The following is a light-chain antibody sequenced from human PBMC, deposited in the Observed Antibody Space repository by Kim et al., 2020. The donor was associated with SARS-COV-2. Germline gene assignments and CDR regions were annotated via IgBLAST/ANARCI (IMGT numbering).Light chain of an antibody. CDR1: QGVNSD. CDR3: QQYNNWPRT. Sequence: EIVMTQSPVTLSVSPGERATLSCRASQGVNSDVAWYQQKPGQAPRVLIYGASTRATGIPARFSGSGSGTEFTLTISSLQSEDFAVYYCQQYNNWPRTFGQGTKVEI. J-gene: IGKJ1*01. V-gene: IGKV3-15*01. CDR2: GAS.